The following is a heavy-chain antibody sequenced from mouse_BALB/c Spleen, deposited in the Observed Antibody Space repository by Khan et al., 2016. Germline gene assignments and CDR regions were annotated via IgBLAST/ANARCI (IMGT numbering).Heavy chain of an antibody. CDR1: GYTFISYW. CDR3: ARGLGYVMDY. J-gene: IGHJ4*01. CDR2: IAPGSGST. Sequence: LVKPGASVKLSCKASGYTFISYWINWIKQRPGQGLEWIGRIAPGSGSTQYNEMFKVKATLTVDTSSSTAYIQLSSLSSADSAVFFCARGLGYVMDYWGQGTSVIVSS. V-gene: IGHV1S41*01. D-gene: IGHD4-1*01.